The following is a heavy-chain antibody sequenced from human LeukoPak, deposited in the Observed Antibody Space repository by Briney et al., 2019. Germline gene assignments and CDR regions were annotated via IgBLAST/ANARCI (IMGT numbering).Heavy chain of an antibody. CDR2: IYPADSDT. J-gene: IGHJ4*02. D-gene: IGHD2-21*02. CDR3: ARQGDFPSRFKY. CDR1: GYSFSTSW. V-gene: IGHV5-51*01. Sequence: GESLKISCKGSGYSFSTSWIGWVRQMPGKGLEWIGTIYPADSDTTYSPSFEGQVTISADKSISTAYLQWSSLKASDTAIYYCARQGDFPSRFKYWGQGSLVTVSP.